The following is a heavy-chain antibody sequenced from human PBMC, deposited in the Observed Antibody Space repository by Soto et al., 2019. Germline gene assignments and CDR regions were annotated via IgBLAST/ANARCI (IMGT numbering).Heavy chain of an antibody. CDR1: GYSFSNYW. J-gene: IGHJ4*02. V-gene: IGHV3-7*03. Sequence: GESLKISCKGSGYSFSNYWMAWVRQAPGKGLEWVANINRDGGERYHADSVRGRFTIFRDNSENSLYLQMNRLRAEDTAVYYCARDATFCLDCWGRGTLVTVSS. D-gene: IGHD3-16*01. CDR2: INRDGGER. CDR3: ARDATFCLDC.